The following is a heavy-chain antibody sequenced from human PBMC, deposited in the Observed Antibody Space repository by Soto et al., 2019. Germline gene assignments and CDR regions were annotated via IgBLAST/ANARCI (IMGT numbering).Heavy chain of an antibody. CDR3: ARVVPGAEAWFGP. CDR1: GYTFSNYG. V-gene: IGHV1-18*01. J-gene: IGHJ5*02. D-gene: IGHD2-2*01. CDR2: ISLYSDGT. Sequence: QVQLVQSGVEVKRPGASVKVSCKTSGYTFSNYGITWVRQAPGQPLEWLGWISLYSDGTSYAQKFQGRVSMTTDTSTTTAYMELRSLRSDDTAVYYCARVVPGAEAWFGPWGQGTLVTVSS.